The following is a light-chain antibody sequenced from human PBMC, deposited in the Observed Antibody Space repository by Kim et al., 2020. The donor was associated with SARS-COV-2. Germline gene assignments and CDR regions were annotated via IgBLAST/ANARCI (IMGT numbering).Light chain of an antibody. CDR2: AAS. J-gene: IGKJ2*01. CDR1: QSISGY. Sequence: SASVGDRVSITCRASQSISGYLNWYQQKLGKAPKLLIYAASNLQSGVPSRFSGSGSGTDFTLTISSLQLEDLATYYCQQSFGTPYTFGQGTKLEIK. CDR3: QQSFGTPYT. V-gene: IGKV1-39*01.